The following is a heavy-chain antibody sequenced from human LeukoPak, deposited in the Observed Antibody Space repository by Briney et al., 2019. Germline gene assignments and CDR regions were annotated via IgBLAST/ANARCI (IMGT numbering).Heavy chain of an antibody. Sequence: PSETLSLTCAVSGGSISSGGYSWSWIRQPPGKGLEWIGYIYHSGSTSYNPSLKSRVTISVDRSKNQFSLKLSSVTAADTAVYYCARVNIVATITGYFDYWGQGTLVTVSS. CDR1: GGSISSGGYS. D-gene: IGHD5-12*01. CDR2: IYHSGST. J-gene: IGHJ4*02. CDR3: ARVNIVATITGYFDY. V-gene: IGHV4-30-2*01.